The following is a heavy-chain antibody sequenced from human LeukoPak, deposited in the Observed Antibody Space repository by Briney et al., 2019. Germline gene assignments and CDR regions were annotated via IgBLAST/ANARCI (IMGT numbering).Heavy chain of an antibody. Sequence: GASLRLSCAASGFTFSSYGMHWVRQAPGRGLEWVAVIWYDGSNKYYADSVKGRFTISRDNSKNTLYLQMNSLRAEDTAVYYCARAPYNWNDLNYWGQGTLVTVSS. CDR2: IWYDGSNK. D-gene: IGHD1-20*01. V-gene: IGHV3-33*01. CDR3: ARAPYNWNDLNY. CDR1: GFTFSSYG. J-gene: IGHJ4*02.